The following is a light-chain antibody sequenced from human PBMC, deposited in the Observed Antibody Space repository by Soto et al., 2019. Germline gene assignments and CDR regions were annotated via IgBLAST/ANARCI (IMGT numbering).Light chain of an antibody. J-gene: IGKJ5*01. CDR1: QSISSW. V-gene: IGKV1-5*01. CDR2: DAS. Sequence: GDRVTITCRASQSISSWLAWYQQKPGKAPKLLIYDASSLESGVPSRFSGSGSGTEFTLTISSLQPEDIATYYCQQYENLPTFGQGTRLEIK. CDR3: QQYENLPT.